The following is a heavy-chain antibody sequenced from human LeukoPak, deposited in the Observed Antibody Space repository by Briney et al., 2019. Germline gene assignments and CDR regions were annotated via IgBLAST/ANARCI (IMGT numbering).Heavy chain of an antibody. CDR1: GFTFSTYS. Sequence: GGSLRLSCAASGFTFSTYSMNWVRQAPGKGLEWVSYITSSSSTIYYADSVKGRFTVSRDNAKNSLYLQMNSLRAEDTAAYYCAKDRSWGMNSAEYWGQGTLVTVSS. D-gene: IGHD7-27*01. J-gene: IGHJ4*02. CDR3: AKDRSWGMNSAEY. V-gene: IGHV3-48*01. CDR2: ITSSSSTI.